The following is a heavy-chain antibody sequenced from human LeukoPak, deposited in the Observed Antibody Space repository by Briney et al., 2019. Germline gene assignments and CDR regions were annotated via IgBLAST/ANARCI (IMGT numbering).Heavy chain of an antibody. CDR1: GGSFSGYY. D-gene: IGHD3-16*02. CDR3: ARDSPYVWGSYRYRSAFDI. CDR2: INHSGST. Sequence: SETLSLTCAVYGGSFSGYYWSWIRQPPGKGLEWIGEINHSGSTNYNPSLKSRVTISVDTSKNQFSLKLSSVTAADTAVYYCARDSPYVWGSYRYRSAFDIWGQGKMVTVSS. V-gene: IGHV4-34*01. J-gene: IGHJ3*02.